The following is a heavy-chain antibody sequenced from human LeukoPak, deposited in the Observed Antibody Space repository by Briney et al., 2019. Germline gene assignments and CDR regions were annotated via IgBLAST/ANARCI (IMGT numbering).Heavy chain of an antibody. CDR2: ISWNSGSI. J-gene: IGHJ4*02. CDR1: GFTFDDYA. Sequence: GRSLRLSCAASGFTFDDYAMHWVRQAPGKGLEWVSGISWNSGSIGYADSVKGRFTISRDNAKNSLYLQMNSLRAEDTALYYCAKADVGLSSGTELWGQGTLVTVSS. V-gene: IGHV3-9*01. D-gene: IGHD1-7*01. CDR3: AKADVGLSSGTEL.